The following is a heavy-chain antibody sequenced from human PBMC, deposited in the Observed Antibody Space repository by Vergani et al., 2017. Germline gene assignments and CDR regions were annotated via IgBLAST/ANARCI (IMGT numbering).Heavy chain of an antibody. CDR2: IIPILGIA. V-gene: IGHV1-69*08. CDR3: ARDRYCSSTSCYTHYYYMDV. Sequence: QVQLVQSGAEVKKPGSSVKVSCKASGGTFSSYTISWVRQAPGQGLEWMGRIIPILGIANYAQKFQGRVTITADKSTSTAYMELSSLRSEDTAVYYCARDRYCSSTSCYTHYYYMDVWGKGTTVTVSS. D-gene: IGHD2-2*02. J-gene: IGHJ6*03. CDR1: GGTFSSYT.